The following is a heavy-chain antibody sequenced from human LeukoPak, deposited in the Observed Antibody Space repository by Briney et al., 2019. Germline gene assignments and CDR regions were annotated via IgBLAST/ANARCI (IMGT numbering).Heavy chain of an antibody. CDR1: GFTFRSYW. Sequence: PGGSLRLSCAASGFTFRSYWMSWVRRVPGKGLEWLANIRQDGSEKYYVDSVKGRFTISRDNAKNSLYLEMYSLRVDDTAVYYCARDPRIWGQGTMVTVSS. V-gene: IGHV3-7*04. CDR3: ARDPRI. J-gene: IGHJ3*02. CDR2: IRQDGSEK.